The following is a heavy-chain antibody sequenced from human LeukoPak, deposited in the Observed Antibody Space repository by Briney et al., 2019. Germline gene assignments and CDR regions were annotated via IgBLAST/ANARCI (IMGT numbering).Heavy chain of an antibody. Sequence: ASVKVSCKATGYTFTGYYMHWVRQAPGQGLEWMGRINPNSGGTNYAQKFQGRVTMTRDTSISTAYMELSRLRSDDTAVYYCAREWATRSAFGIWGQGTMVTVSS. V-gene: IGHV1-2*06. J-gene: IGHJ3*02. CDR3: AREWATRSAFGI. CDR2: INPNSGGT. CDR1: GYTFTGYY. D-gene: IGHD2-15*01.